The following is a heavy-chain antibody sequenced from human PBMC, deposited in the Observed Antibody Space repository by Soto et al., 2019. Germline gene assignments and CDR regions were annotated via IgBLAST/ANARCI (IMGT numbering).Heavy chain of an antibody. D-gene: IGHD1-1*01. Sequence: QLQLQESGSGLVKPSQTLSLTCAVSGGSISSGGYSWSWIRQPPGKGLEWIGYIYHSGSTYYNPSLKRRVTLAVDTSKNQFSLKVSSVAAADRAVYYCARTLKHRVGTSWQNWFDPWGQGTLVPVSS. CDR3: ARTLKHRVGTSWQNWFDP. J-gene: IGHJ5*02. V-gene: IGHV4-30-2*01. CDR2: IYHSGST. CDR1: GGSISSGGYS.